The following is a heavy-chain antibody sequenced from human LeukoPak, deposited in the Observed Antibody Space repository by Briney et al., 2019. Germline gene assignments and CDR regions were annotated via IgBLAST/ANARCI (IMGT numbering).Heavy chain of an antibody. CDR3: ARYYDFWSGYYNYYYYYGMDV. CDR2: MNPNSGNT. V-gene: IGHV1-8*01. D-gene: IGHD3-3*01. Sequence: GASVKVSCKASGYTFTSYVINWVRQATGQGLEWMGWMNPNSGNTGYAQKFQGRVTMTRNTSISTAYMELSSLRSEDTAVYYCARYYDFWSGYYNYYYYYGMDVWGQGTTVTVSS. CDR1: GYTFTSYV. J-gene: IGHJ6*02.